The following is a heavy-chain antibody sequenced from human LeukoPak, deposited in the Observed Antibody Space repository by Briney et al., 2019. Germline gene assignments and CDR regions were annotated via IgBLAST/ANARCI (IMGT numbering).Heavy chain of an antibody. CDR2: VSGSGTST. CDR1: GFTFINYG. V-gene: IGHV3-23*01. J-gene: IGHJ6*02. D-gene: IGHD6-19*01. Sequence: GGSLRLSCAGSGFTFINYGMIWVRQAPGKGLEWVSSVSGSGTSTHYADSVKGRFTITRDNSKNTPYLQMNSLRAEDTAVYYCAKGGIAVAGTPWYYYGMDVWGQGTTVTVSS. CDR3: AKGGIAVAGTPWYYYGMDV.